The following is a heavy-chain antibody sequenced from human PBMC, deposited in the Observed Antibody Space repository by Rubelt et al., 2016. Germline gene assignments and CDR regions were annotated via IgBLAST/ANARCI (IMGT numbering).Heavy chain of an antibody. CDR2: FGGSGDNT. Sequence: EVQLLDSGGGLVQPGGSLNLSCSASGFTFSSYAMRWVRQAPGQGLEWVSGFGGSGDNTYHADSVKGRFTISRDNSKNTLYLHKNNLRAEDTAVYNCAKRIDVGDGGPCDSWGQGILVT. D-gene: IGHD2/OR15-2a*01. CDR1: GFTFSSYA. J-gene: IGHJ4*02. CDR3: AKRIDVGDGGPCDS. V-gene: IGHV3-23*01.